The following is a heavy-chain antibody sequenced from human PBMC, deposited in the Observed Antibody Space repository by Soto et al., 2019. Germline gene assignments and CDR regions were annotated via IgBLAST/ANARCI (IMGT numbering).Heavy chain of an antibody. CDR2: INHSGST. CDR1: GGSFSGYD. V-gene: IGHV4-34*01. Sequence: PSETLSLTCAVYGGSFSGYDWSWIRQPPGKGLEWIGEINHSGSTNYNPSLKSRVTISVDTSKNQFSLKLSSVTAADTAVYYCARSLRVAGPLFSYYGMDVWRHATTVSVS. J-gene: IGHJ6*02. D-gene: IGHD6-19*01. CDR3: ARSLRVAGPLFSYYGMDV.